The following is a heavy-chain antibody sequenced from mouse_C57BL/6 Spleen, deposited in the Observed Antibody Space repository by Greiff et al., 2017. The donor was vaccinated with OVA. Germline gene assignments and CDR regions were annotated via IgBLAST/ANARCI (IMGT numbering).Heavy chain of an antibody. Sequence: EVQLQQSGTVLARPGASVKMSCKTSGYTFTSYWMHWVKQRPGQGLEWIGAIYPGNSDTSYNQKFKGKAKLTAVTSASTAYMELSSLTNEDSAVYYCTRGGGYGNYYFDYWGQGTTLTVSS. J-gene: IGHJ2*01. CDR3: TRGGGYGNYYFDY. D-gene: IGHD2-1*01. CDR2: IYPGNSDT. CDR1: GYTFTSYW. V-gene: IGHV1-5*01.